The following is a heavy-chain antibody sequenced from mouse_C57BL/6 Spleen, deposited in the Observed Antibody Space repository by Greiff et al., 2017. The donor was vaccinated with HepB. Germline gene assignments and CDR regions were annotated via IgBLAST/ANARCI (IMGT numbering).Heavy chain of an antibody. D-gene: IGHD2-3*01. J-gene: IGHJ3*01. V-gene: IGHV1-80*01. Sequence: QVQLKQSGAELVKPGASVKISCKASGYAFSSYWMNWVKQRPGKGLEWIGQIYPGDGDTNYNGKFKGKATLTADKSSSTAYMQLSSLTSEDSAVYFCASGGYYVWFAYWGQGTLVTVSA. CDR2: IYPGDGDT. CDR1: GYAFSSYW. CDR3: ASGGYYVWFAY.